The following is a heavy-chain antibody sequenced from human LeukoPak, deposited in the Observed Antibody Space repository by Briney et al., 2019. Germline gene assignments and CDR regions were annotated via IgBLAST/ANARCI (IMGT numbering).Heavy chain of an antibody. CDR2: ISSSGRSI. Sequence: PGGSLILSCAASGFTFSSYSMNWVRQAPGKGLEWVSYISSSGRSILYADSVKGRFTVSRDNAKNSLYLQMNNLRAEDTAVYYCGREIPSGSYAPDYWGQGILVIVSS. CDR3: GREIPSGSYAPDY. D-gene: IGHD1-26*01. V-gene: IGHV3-21*05. CDR1: GFTFSSYS. J-gene: IGHJ4*02.